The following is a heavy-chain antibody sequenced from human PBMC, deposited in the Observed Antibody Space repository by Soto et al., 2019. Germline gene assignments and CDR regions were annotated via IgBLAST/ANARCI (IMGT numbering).Heavy chain of an antibody. D-gene: IGHD6-13*01. CDR2: ISSSSSYT. CDR1: GFTFSDYY. Sequence: GGSLRLSCAASGFTFSDYYMSWIRQAPGKGLEWVSYISSSSSYTNYADSVKGRFTISRDNAKNSLYLQMNSLRAEDTAVYYCARDHPRSSTKGGMDVWGQGTTVTVSS. CDR3: ARDHPRSSTKGGMDV. V-gene: IGHV3-11*06. J-gene: IGHJ6*02.